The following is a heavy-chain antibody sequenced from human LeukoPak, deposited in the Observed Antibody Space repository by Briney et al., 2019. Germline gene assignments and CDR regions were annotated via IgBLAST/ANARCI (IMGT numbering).Heavy chain of an antibody. V-gene: IGHV3-23*01. Sequence: PGGSLRLSCAAAGFTFSSYAMSWVRQARGKGMEWVSAISSSAGSKYYADSVKGRFTISRDNSKNTLYLQMNSLRAEDTAVYYCAKAGSSTTCRRFDYWGQGTLVTVSS. CDR3: AKAGSSTTCRRFDY. CDR2: ISSSAGSK. J-gene: IGHJ4*02. D-gene: IGHD2-2*01. CDR1: GFTFSSYA.